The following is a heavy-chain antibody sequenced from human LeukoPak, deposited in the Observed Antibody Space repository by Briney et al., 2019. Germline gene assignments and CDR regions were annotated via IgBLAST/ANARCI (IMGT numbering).Heavy chain of an antibody. CDR3: ARDPGDRTYYYGSGSKGDAFDI. CDR2: IWYDGSNK. D-gene: IGHD3-10*01. Sequence: PGRSLRLSCAASGFTFSSYGMHWVRQAPGKGLEWVAVIWYDGSNKYYADSVKGRFTISRDNSKNTLYLQMNSLRAEDTAVYYCARDPGDRTYYYGSGSKGDAFDIWGQGTMVTVSS. V-gene: IGHV3-33*01. CDR1: GFTFSSYG. J-gene: IGHJ3*02.